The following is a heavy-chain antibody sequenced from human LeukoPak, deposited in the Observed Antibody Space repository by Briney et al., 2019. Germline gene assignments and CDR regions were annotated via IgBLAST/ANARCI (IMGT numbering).Heavy chain of an antibody. CDR1: GFTFSSYA. Sequence: GGSLRLSCAASGFTFSSYAMHWVRQAPGKGLEWVAVISYDGSNKYYADSVKGRFTISRDNSKNTLYLQMNSLRAEDTAVYYCAREIFLDWLTCFDYWGQGTLVTVCS. CDR3: AREIFLDWLTCFDY. D-gene: IGHD3-3*01. CDR2: ISYDGSNK. J-gene: IGHJ4*02. V-gene: IGHV3-30-3*01.